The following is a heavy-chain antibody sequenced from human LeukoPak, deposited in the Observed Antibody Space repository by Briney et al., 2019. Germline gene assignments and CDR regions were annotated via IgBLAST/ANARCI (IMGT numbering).Heavy chain of an antibody. V-gene: IGHV3-53*05. CDR3: ARGLSMSNYYYYMDV. Sequence: QTGGSLRLSCAASGFTFYSYAMSWVRQAPGKGLEWVSVIYSGGSTYYADSVKGRFTISRDNSKNTLYLQMNSLRSEDTAVYYCARGLSMSNYYYYMDVWGKGTTVTVSS. J-gene: IGHJ6*03. D-gene: IGHD2/OR15-2a*01. CDR1: GFTFYSYA. CDR2: IYSGGST.